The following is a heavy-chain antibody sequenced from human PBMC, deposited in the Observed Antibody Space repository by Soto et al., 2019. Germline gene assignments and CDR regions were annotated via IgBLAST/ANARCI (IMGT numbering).Heavy chain of an antibody. D-gene: IGHD6-19*01. J-gene: IGHJ4*02. CDR1: GFTFSTYG. CDR3: AGGSGWLTPGVDY. Sequence: QVQLVESGGGVVQPGRSLGLYCAASGFTFSTYGLHWVRQAPGKGLEWVAVMSSDGSNKYYAASVKGRFTISRDNSNNTLYLQMNSLRAEDTAVYYCAGGSGWLTPGVDYWGQGTLVTISS. V-gene: IGHV3-30*03. CDR2: MSSDGSNK.